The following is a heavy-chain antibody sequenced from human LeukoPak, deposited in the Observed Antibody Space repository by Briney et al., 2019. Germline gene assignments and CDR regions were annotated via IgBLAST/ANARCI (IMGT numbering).Heavy chain of an antibody. V-gene: IGHV1-69*05. CDR1: RGTFSSYG. CDR3: ARGELGDSSGFSFFDY. Sequence: SVTVSCKASRGTFSSYGISWVRQAPGQGLEWMGGVIAIFGRVKYGQKFQGRATITTDESTSTAYMELSSLTSEDTGVYYCARGELGDSSGFSFFDYWGQGTLVTVSS. D-gene: IGHD3-22*01. J-gene: IGHJ4*02. CDR2: VIAIFGRV.